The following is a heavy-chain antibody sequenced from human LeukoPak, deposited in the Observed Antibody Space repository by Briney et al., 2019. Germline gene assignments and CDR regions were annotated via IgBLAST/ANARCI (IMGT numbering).Heavy chain of an antibody. CDR3: AKPGPQTSGWYRPYLDY. CDR1: GYSISSGYY. Sequence: PSETLSLTCAVSGYSISSGYYWGWIRQPPGKGLEWVSAISASGLSTIYADSVKGRFTISRDNSKNTLYLQMNSLRAEGAAVYYCAKPGPQTSGWYRPYLDYWGQGALVTASS. J-gene: IGHJ4*02. D-gene: IGHD6-19*01. V-gene: IGHV3-23*01. CDR2: ISASGLST.